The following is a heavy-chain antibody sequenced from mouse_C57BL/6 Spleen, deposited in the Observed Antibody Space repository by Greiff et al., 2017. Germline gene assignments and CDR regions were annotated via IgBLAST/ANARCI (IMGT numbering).Heavy chain of an antibody. V-gene: IGHV5-17*01. CDR2: ISSGSSTI. J-gene: IGHJ4*01. CDR1: GFTFSDYG. Sequence: EVQRVESGGGLVKPGGSLNLSCAASGFTFSDYGMHWVRQAPEKGLAWVAYISSGSSTIYYADTVKGRFTISRDNAKNTLFLQMTSLRSEDTAMYYCARRDYYGSSSYAMDYWGQGTSVTVSS. D-gene: IGHD1-1*01. CDR3: ARRDYYGSSSYAMDY.